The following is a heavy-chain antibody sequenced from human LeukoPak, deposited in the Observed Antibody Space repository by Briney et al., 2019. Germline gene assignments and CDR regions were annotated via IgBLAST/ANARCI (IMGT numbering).Heavy chain of an antibody. J-gene: IGHJ2*01. V-gene: IGHV6-1*01. CDR1: GDSVSSNSAA. CDR2: TYYRSKWYN. CDR3: ARDTAYCSGGSCYSHWYFDL. Sequence: SQTLSLTCAISGDSVSSNSAAWNWIRQSPSRGLEWLGRTYYRSKWYNDYAVSVKSRITINPDTSKNQFSLQLNSVTPEDTAVYYCARDTAYCSGGSCYSHWYFDLWGRGTLVTVSS. D-gene: IGHD2-15*01.